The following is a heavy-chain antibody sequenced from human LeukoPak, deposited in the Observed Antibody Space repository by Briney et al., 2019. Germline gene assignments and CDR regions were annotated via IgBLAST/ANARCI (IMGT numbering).Heavy chain of an antibody. J-gene: IGHJ6*02. CDR1: GFTFDDHG. CDR2: INWNGGST. CDR3: AREDGSQRDYYYYYGMDV. V-gene: IGHV3-20*04. Sequence: GGSLRLSCAASGFTFDDHGMSWVRQAPGKGLEWVSGINWNGGSTGYADSVKGRFTISRDNAKNSLYLQMNSLRAEDTALYYCAREDGSQRDYYYYYGMDVWGQGTTVTVSS. D-gene: IGHD1-26*01.